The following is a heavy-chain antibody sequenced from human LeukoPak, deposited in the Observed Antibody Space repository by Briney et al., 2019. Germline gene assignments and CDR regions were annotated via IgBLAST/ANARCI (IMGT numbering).Heavy chain of an antibody. J-gene: IGHJ4*02. D-gene: IGHD6-6*01. CDR3: ARRLSSSSTH. CDR1: GFTFGTYS. Sequence: GGSLRLSWAVYGFTFGTYSMNWVRQAAGRGLEWVSYITSTSSTTYYADSVKGRFTISRDNAKNSLYMQMNSLRAEDTAVYYCARRLSSSSTHWGQGTLVTVSS. CDR2: ITSTSSTT. V-gene: IGHV3-48*04.